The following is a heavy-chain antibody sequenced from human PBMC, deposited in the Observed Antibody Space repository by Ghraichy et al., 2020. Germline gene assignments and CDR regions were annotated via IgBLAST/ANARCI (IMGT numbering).Heavy chain of an antibody. V-gene: IGHV3-48*02. J-gene: IGHJ4*02. CDR2: ISSSSSTI. D-gene: IGHD6-6*01. Sequence: GGSLRLSCAASGFTFSSYSMNWVRQAPGKGLEWVSYISSSSSTIYYADSVKGRFTISRDNAKNSLYLQMNSLRDEDTAVYYCARDGQYSSSPTGSYFDYWGQGTLVTVSS. CDR3: ARDGQYSSSPTGSYFDY. CDR1: GFTFSSYS.